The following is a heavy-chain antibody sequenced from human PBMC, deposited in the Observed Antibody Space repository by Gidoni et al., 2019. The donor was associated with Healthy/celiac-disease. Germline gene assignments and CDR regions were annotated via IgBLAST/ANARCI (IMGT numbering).Heavy chain of an antibody. CDR3: ARETLGPHWFFDL. V-gene: IGHV4-34*01. CDR1: GGSFSDYY. Sequence: QVHLQQWGAGLLKPSETLSLTCAVYGGSFSDYYWSWIRQPAGKGLEWIGEINHSGSTNFNPSLKSRVTISVDTSKNQFSLKLTSVTAADTAVYYCARETLGPHWFFDLWGRGTLVTVSS. CDR2: INHSGST. J-gene: IGHJ2*01.